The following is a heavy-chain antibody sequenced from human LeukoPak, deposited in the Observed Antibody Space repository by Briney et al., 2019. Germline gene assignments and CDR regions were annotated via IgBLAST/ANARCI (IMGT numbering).Heavy chain of an antibody. CDR2: IYYSGSR. Sequence: NSSETLSLTCTVSGGSINSGDYYWSWIRQHPGKGLEWIGYIYYSGSRYYNPSLKSRVSISIDTTKNQFSLNLSSVTAADTAVYYCARDLGGDGFNLRNWFDPWGQGTLVTVSS. J-gene: IGHJ5*02. CDR3: ARDLGGDGFNLRNWFDP. V-gene: IGHV4-31*03. D-gene: IGHD5-24*01. CDR1: GGSINSGDYY.